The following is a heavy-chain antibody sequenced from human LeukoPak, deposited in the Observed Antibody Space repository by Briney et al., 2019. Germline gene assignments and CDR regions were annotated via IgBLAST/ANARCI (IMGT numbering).Heavy chain of an antibody. J-gene: IGHJ4*02. CDR1: GFTFSNAW. Sequence: KAGGSLRLSCAASGFTFSNAWMSWVRQAPGKGLEWVGRIKSKTDGGTTDYAAPVKGRFTISRDDSKNTLYLQMNSLKTEDTAVYYCPTDRGSAADFDYWGQGTLVTVPS. CDR3: PTDRGSAADFDY. CDR2: IKSKTDGGTT. D-gene: IGHD2-2*01. V-gene: IGHV3-15*01.